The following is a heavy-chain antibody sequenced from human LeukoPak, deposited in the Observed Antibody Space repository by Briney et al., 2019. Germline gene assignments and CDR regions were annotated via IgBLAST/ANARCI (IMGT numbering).Heavy chain of an antibody. CDR2: FSASGGST. D-gene: IGHD1-26*01. CDR1: GFTFSSYA. CDR3: AKGLNSGNYYDAFYI. V-gene: IGHV3-23*01. J-gene: IGHJ3*02. Sequence: PGGSLRLSCAASGFTFSSYAMSWVRQAPGKGLEWVSGFSASGGSTYYADSVKGRFSISRDNSKNTLYLQMNSLRAEDTAVYYCAKGLNSGNYYDAFYIWGQGTLVTVSS.